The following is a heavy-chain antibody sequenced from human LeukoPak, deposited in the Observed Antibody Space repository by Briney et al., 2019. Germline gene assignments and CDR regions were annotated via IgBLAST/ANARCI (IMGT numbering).Heavy chain of an antibody. CDR3: ARYYSGWYYFDY. CDR1: GYSFTGHY. D-gene: IGHD6-19*01. Sequence: ASVKVSCKASGYSFTGHYMHWVRQAPGQGLEWMGWINPKSGGTNYAQKFQGRVTMTRDTSISTAYMDMSSLRSDDTAVYYCARYYSGWYYFDYWGQGTLVTVSS. J-gene: IGHJ4*02. CDR2: INPKSGGT. V-gene: IGHV1-2*02.